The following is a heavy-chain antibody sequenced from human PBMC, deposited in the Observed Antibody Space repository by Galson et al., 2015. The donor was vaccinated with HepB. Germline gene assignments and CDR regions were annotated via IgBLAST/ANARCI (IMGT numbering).Heavy chain of an antibody. CDR3: ARDEDDIVVVPAALPYYYFGMDV. CDR2: IFPIFGST. CDR1: GGTFSNFA. D-gene: IGHD2-2*02. Sequence: SVKVSCKASGGTFSNFAISWVRQAPGQGLEWMGVIFPIFGSTNYAQKFQGRVTITADESTSTVYMELSSLRSEDTAVYFCARDEDDIVVVPAALPYYYFGMDVWGQGTAVTVSS. J-gene: IGHJ6*02. V-gene: IGHV1-69*13.